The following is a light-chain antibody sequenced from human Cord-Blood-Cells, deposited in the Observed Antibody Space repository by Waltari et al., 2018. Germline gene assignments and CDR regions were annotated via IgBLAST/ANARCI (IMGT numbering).Light chain of an antibody. V-gene: IGLV2-11*01. CDR1: SSDFGGYNY. J-gene: IGLJ1*01. CDR3: CSYAGSYTYV. CDR2: EVS. Sequence: SALPQPRSVSGSPAQSVTISCPGTSSDFGGYNYFSWYQQHPGKAPKLMIYEVSKRPSGVPDRFSGSKSGNTASLTISGLQAEDEADYYCCSYAGSYTYVFGTGTKVTVL.